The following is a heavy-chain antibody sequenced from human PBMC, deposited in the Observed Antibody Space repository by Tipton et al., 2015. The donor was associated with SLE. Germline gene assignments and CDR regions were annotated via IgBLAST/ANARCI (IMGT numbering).Heavy chain of an antibody. V-gene: IGHV3-21*01. Sequence: GSLRLSCLGSDFSFSTYKMNWVRQAPGKGLEWVSSISRSSDVIEYAASVKGRFTVSRDNAKNSLYLQMNSLRAEDTALYYCARDNSHCTGGRCYLQYNYLDLWGKGTTVTVSS. CDR2: ISRSSDVI. CDR3: ARDNSHCTGGRCYLQYNYLDL. CDR1: DFSFSTYK. J-gene: IGHJ6*03. D-gene: IGHD2-15*01.